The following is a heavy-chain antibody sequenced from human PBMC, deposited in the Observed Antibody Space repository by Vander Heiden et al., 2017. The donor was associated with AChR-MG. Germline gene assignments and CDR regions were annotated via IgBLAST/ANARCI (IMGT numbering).Heavy chain of an antibody. CDR3: ARDTGAQWLAPDDAFDI. J-gene: IGHJ3*02. D-gene: IGHD6-19*01. V-gene: IGHV1-69*01. CDR1: GGTFSSYV. Sequence: QVQLVQSGAEVKKPGSSVKVSCTASGGTFSSYVISWVRQAPGQGLEWMGGIIPIFGTANYAQKFQGRVTITADESTSTAYMELSSLRSEDTAVYYCARDTGAQWLAPDDAFDIWGQGTMVTVSS. CDR2: IIPIFGTA.